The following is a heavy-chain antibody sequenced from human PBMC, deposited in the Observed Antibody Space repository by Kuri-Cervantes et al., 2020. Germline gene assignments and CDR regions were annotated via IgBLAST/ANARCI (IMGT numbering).Heavy chain of an antibody. Sequence: GGSLRLSCAASGFTFSSYGMHWVRQAPGKGLEWVAVISYDGSNKYYADSVKGRFTISRDNSKNTLYLQMNSLRAEDTAVYYCAKEEVGSGWPYYHYYYGMDVWGQGTTVTVSS. J-gene: IGHJ6*02. CDR1: GFTFSSYG. CDR2: ISYDGSNK. D-gene: IGHD6-19*01. V-gene: IGHV3-30*18. CDR3: AKEEVGSGWPYYHYYYGMDV.